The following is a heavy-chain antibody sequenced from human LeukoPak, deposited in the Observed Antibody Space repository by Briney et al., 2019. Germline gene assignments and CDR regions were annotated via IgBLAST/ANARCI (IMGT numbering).Heavy chain of an antibody. CDR3: TSYPRSTSPY. D-gene: IGHD2-2*01. CDR1: GFTFSSYA. V-gene: IGHV3-23*01. Sequence: GGSLRLSCAASGFTFSSYAMSWVRQAPGKGLEWVSAITGSGDSTYYADSVKGRFTISRDKSKNTLYLQMNSLKTEDTAVYYCTSYPRSTSPYWGQGTLVTVSS. J-gene: IGHJ4*02. CDR2: ITGSGDST.